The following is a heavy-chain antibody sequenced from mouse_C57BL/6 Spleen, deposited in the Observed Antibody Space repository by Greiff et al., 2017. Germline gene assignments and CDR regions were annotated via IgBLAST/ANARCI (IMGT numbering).Heavy chain of an antibody. D-gene: IGHD2-4*01. Sequence: EVKLQESGPELVKPGASVKMSCKASGYTFTDYNMHWVKQSHGKSLEWIGYINPNNGGTSYNQKFKGKATLTVNKSSSTAYMELRSLTSEDSAVYYCVHDYEGTYWYFDVWGTGTTVTVSS. CDR1: GYTFTDYN. CDR2: INPNNGGT. J-gene: IGHJ1*03. V-gene: IGHV1-22*01. CDR3: VHDYEGTYWYFDV.